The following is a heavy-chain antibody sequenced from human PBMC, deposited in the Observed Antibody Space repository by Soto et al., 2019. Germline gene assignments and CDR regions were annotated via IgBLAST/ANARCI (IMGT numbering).Heavy chain of an antibody. J-gene: IGHJ6*02. CDR3: ARDSLNYYYGMDG. CDR1: GDSISSGDYY. CDR2: IYYDGGT. Sequence: PSDTLSLTCTVSGDSISSGDYYWSWIRQPPGKGLEWIGYIYYDGGTYYNPSLKSRLTISLDTSKNQFSLKLSSVTAADTAVYFWARDSLNYYYGMDGWGQGTSVIVS. V-gene: IGHV4-30-4*02.